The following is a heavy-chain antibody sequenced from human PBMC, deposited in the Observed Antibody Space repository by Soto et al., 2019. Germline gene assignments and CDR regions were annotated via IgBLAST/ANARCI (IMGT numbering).Heavy chain of an antibody. J-gene: IGHJ4*02. CDR1: GFAFNNFA. CDR2: IDGTGETT. Sequence: PGGSLRLSCAASGFAFNNFAMSWVRQAPGKGLEWVSVIDGTGETTHYADPVKGRFTISRDNSKNTLYLQMNRLRAEDTAVYYCAKRTPGYCSVGICHYFDFWGQGSLVTVSS. CDR3: AKRTPGYCSVGICHYFDF. D-gene: IGHD2-15*01. V-gene: IGHV3-23*01.